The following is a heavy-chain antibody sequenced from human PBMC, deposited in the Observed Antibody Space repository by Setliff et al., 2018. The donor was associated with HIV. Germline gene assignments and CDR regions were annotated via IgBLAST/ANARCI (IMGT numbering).Heavy chain of an antibody. CDR2: IYHSGST. D-gene: IGHD2-21*02. Sequence: PSETLSLTCAVSGYSFSGGYYWAWIRQPPGKGLEWIGSIYHSGSTYYNPSLKSRVTISVDTSKNQFSLKLSSVTAADTAVYYCARHDGTYCGGDCYLLGYFDLWGRGTLVTAPQ. J-gene: IGHJ2*01. CDR1: GYSFSGGYY. CDR3: ARHDGTYCGGDCYLLGYFDL. V-gene: IGHV4-38-2*01.